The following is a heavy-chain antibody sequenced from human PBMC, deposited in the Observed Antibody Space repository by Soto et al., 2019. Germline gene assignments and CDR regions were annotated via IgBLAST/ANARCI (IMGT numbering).Heavy chain of an antibody. CDR2: ISGSGGST. CDR3: AKRERVGAIHSPDY. J-gene: IGHJ4*02. V-gene: IGHV3-23*01. D-gene: IGHD1-26*01. Sequence: GGSLRLSCAASGFTFSSYTMTWVRQAPGKGLEWVSAISGSGGSTYYADSVKGRFTISRDNSKNTLYLQMNSLRAEDTAVYYCAKRERVGAIHSPDYWGQGTLVTVSS. CDR1: GFTFSSYT.